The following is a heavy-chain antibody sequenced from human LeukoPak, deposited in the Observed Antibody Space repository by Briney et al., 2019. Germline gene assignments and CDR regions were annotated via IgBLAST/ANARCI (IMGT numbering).Heavy chain of an antibody. D-gene: IGHD6-19*01. CDR1: GGSFSGYY. CDR3: ARSAYTSGWYALASN. J-gene: IGHJ1*01. Sequence: SETLSLTCAVYGGSFSGYYWSWIRQPPGKGLEWIGEINHSGSTNYNPSLKSRVTISVDTSKNQFSLKLSSVTAADTAVYYCARSAYTSGWYALASNWGQGTLVTVSS. V-gene: IGHV4-34*01. CDR2: INHSGST.